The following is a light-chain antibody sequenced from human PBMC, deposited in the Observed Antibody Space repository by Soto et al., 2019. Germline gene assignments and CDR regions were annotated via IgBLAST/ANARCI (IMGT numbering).Light chain of an antibody. V-gene: IGKV3-11*01. Sequence: DIVMTQSPATLSLSPGERATISCRASQSVSSYLAWYQQKPGHAPKLLIYAASNLQTGLPSRFSGSGSGTDFTLTISSLQPEDFAIYYCQQHSNAALTFGRGTKVDIK. J-gene: IGKJ4*01. CDR1: QSVSSY. CDR3: QQHSNAALT. CDR2: AAS.